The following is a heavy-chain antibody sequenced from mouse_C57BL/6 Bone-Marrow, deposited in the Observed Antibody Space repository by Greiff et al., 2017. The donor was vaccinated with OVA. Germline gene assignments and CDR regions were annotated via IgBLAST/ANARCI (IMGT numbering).Heavy chain of an antibody. CDR2: ISNGGGST. Sequence: DVHLVESGGGLVQPGGSLKLSCAASGFTFSDYYMYWVRQTPEKRLEWVAYISNGGGSTYYPDTVKGRFTISRDNAKNTLYLQMSRLKSEDTAMYYCARHTTGTDYFDCWGQSTTLTVST. CDR3: ARHTTGTDYFDC. CDR1: GFTFSDYY. V-gene: IGHV5-12*01. J-gene: IGHJ2*01. D-gene: IGHD4-1*01.